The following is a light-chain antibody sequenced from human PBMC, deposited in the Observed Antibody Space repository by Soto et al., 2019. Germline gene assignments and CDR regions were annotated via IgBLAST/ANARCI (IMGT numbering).Light chain of an antibody. J-gene: IGKJ1*01. CDR2: QTS. V-gene: IGKV3D-11*01. CDR1: QYINTR. CDR3: HEYNTWPWT. Sequence: EIVLTQSPATLSSFPGDRVTLSCRASQYINTRLAWYQHRPGQAPRLLIYQTSIRAAGIPARFSASGTGTDFTLTISDVQPEDFAVYYCHEYNTWPWTFGQGTKVDIK.